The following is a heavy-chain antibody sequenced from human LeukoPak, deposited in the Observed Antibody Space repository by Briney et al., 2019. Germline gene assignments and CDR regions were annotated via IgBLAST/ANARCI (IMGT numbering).Heavy chain of an antibody. CDR2: VKQDGSEK. CDR1: GFTFSSYW. Sequence: PGGSLRLSCAASGFTFSSYWMSWVRQAPGKGLEWVANVKQDGSEKYYVDSVKGRFTFSRENAKNSLYLQMDSLRAGDTAVYYCATTVAGTRWALGYWGQGTLVTVSS. V-gene: IGHV3-7*01. D-gene: IGHD6-19*01. J-gene: IGHJ4*02. CDR3: ATTVAGTRWALGY.